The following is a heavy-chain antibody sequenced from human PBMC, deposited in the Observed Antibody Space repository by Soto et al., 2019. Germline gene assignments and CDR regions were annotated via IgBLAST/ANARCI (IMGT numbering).Heavy chain of an antibody. Sequence: SVKVSCKASGGTFSSYTISWVRQAPGQGLEWMGRIIPILGIANYAQKFQGRVTITADKSTSTAYMELSSLRSEDTAVYYCASGYCSGGSCYVEVFDIWGKGTMVTVSS. D-gene: IGHD2-15*01. V-gene: IGHV1-69*02. CDR1: GGTFSSYT. CDR3: ASGYCSGGSCYVEVFDI. CDR2: IIPILGIA. J-gene: IGHJ3*02.